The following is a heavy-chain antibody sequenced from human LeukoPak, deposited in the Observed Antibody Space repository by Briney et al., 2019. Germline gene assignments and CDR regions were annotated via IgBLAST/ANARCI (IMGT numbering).Heavy chain of an antibody. D-gene: IGHD3-16*01. CDR2: IYYSGST. CDR1: GGSISSSSYY. CDR3: ARGRLGLVVAAQHAFDI. J-gene: IGHJ3*02. V-gene: IGHV4-39*07. Sequence: SSETLSLTCTASGGSISSSSYYWGWIRHPPGKGLEWIGNIYYSGSTYYNPSLKSRVTISVDTSKNQFSLKLSSVTAADTAVYYCARGRLGLVVAAQHAFDIWGQGTMVTVSS.